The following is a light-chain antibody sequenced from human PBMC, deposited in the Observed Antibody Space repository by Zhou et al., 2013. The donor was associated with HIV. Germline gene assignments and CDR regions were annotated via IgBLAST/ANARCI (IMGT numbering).Light chain of an antibody. J-gene: IGKJ4*01. CDR2: AAS. CDR3: QKYNSAPLT. V-gene: IGKV3-20*01. CDR1: QSISSSS. Sequence: EIVLTQSPGTLSLSPGERATLSCRASQSISSSSLAWYQQKPGRAPRLLIYAASTLQSGVPSRFGGSGSGTDFTLTISSLRPEDVATYYCQKYNSAPLTFGGGTKVEIK.